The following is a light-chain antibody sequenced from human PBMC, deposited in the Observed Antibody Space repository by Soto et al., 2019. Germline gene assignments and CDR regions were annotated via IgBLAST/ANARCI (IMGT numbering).Light chain of an antibody. CDR3: SSYAGSNNV. Sequence: QSALTQPPSASGSPGQSVTISCTGTSSDVGGYNYVSWYQQHPGKAPKLMIYGVNKRPSGVPDRFSGSKSGNTAYLTVSGLQAEDEADYYCSSYAGSNNVFGTGTKLTVL. CDR2: GVN. V-gene: IGLV2-8*01. CDR1: SSDVGGYNY. J-gene: IGLJ1*01.